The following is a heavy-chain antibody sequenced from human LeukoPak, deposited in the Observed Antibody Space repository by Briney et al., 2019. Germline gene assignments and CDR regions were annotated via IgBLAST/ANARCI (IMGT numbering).Heavy chain of an antibody. CDR1: GFTFSSYA. CDR2: ISYDGSNK. Sequence: PGRSLRLSCAASGFTFSSYAMHWVRQAPGKGLEWVAVISYDGSNKYYADSVKGRFTISRDNSKNTLYLQMNSLRAEDTAVYYCARDLGYSSSDGVYWGQGTLVTVSS. CDR3: ARDLGYSSSDGVY. D-gene: IGHD6-13*01. J-gene: IGHJ4*02. V-gene: IGHV3-30-3*01.